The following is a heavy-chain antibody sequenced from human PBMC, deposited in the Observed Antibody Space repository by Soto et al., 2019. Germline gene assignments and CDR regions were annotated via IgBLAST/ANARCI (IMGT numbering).Heavy chain of an antibody. V-gene: IGHV1-69*12. J-gene: IGHJ2*01. Sequence: QVQLVQSGAEVKKPGSSVKVSCKASGGTFSSYAISWVRQAPGQGLEWMGGIIPIFGTANYAQKFQGRVTITADESTSTAYMELSSLRSEDTAVYYCARDRHLWFGELSRNWYFDLWGRGTLVTVSS. CDR1: GGTFSSYA. CDR2: IIPIFGTA. CDR3: ARDRHLWFGELSRNWYFDL. D-gene: IGHD3-10*01.